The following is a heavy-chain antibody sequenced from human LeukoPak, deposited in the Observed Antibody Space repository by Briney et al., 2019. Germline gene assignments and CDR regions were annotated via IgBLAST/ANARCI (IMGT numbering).Heavy chain of an antibody. CDR2: INHEGGGI. V-gene: IGHV3-7*01. Sequence: PGGSLRLSCAASGFTFSESWMSWVRQVPGQGLEWVAHINHEGGGIQYVDSVKGRFTISRDNAKGSVYLQMNSLRAEDTAIYHCARDYSESSFYYYVMDVWGQGTTVTVSS. D-gene: IGHD1-26*01. CDR3: ARDYSESSFYYYVMDV. J-gene: IGHJ6*02. CDR1: GFTFSESW.